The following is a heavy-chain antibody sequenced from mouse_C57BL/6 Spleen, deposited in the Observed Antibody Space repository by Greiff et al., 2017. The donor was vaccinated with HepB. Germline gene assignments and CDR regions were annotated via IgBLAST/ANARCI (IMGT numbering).Heavy chain of an antibody. D-gene: IGHD3-2*02. CDR3: ARLETAQATRDY. CDR2: IDPSDSYT. J-gene: IGHJ2*01. V-gene: IGHV1-50*01. Sequence: QVQLQQPGAELVKPGASVKLSCKASGYTFTSYWMQWVKQRPGQGLEWIGEIDPSDSYTNYKQKFKGKATLTVDTSSSTAYMQLSSLTSEDSAVYYCARLETAQATRDYWGQGTTLTVSS. CDR1: GYTFTSYW.